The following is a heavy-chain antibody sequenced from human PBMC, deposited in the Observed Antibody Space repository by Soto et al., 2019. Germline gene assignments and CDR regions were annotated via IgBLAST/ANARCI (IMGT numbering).Heavy chain of an antibody. D-gene: IGHD1-20*01. CDR2: INHSGST. CDR3: ARSIKPGAAFDI. Sequence: SETLSLTCAVYGGSFSGYYWSWIRQPPGKGLEWIGEINHSGSTNYNPSLKSRVTISVDTSKNQFSLKLSSVTAADTAVYYCARSIKPGAAFDIWGQGTMVTVSS. J-gene: IGHJ3*02. CDR1: GGSFSGYY. V-gene: IGHV4-34*01.